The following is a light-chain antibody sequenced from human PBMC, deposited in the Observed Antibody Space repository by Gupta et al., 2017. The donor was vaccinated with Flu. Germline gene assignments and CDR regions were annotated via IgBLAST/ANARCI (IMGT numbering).Light chain of an antibody. CDR2: DNG. J-gene: IGLJ1*01. V-gene: IGLV1-44*01. CDR1: NSNIVSNT. CDR3: AVWEDSLKGGYV. Sequence: GTISCSGSNSNIVSNTVDWYQHLPGTAPKHLIYDNGQRRSGGPDRFSGCKSGSSASLAISGLQSEDEADYYCAVWEDSLKGGYVFGTGTKVTVL.